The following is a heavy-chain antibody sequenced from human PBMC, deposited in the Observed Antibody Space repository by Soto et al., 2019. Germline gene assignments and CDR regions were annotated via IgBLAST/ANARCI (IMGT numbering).Heavy chain of an antibody. D-gene: IGHD3-3*01. J-gene: IGHJ5*02. V-gene: IGHV4-34*01. Sequence: TSETLSLTCAVYGGSFSGYYWSWIRQPPGKGLEWIGETNHSGSTNYNPSLKSRVTISVDTSKNQFSLKLSSVTAADTAVYYCARGPKYYDFWSGKRWFDPWGQGTLVTVSS. CDR2: TNHSGST. CDR3: ARGPKYYDFWSGKRWFDP. CDR1: GGSFSGYY.